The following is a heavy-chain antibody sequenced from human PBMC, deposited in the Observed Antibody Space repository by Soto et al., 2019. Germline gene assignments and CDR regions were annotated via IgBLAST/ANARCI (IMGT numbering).Heavy chain of an antibody. CDR2: ITSYNGNT. CDR3: ARIPNERGGWFDP. J-gene: IGHJ5*02. D-gene: IGHD2-8*01. Sequence: QVQLVESGAEVKKPGASVKVSCKASGYTFISYGISWVRQAPGQGLEWLGWITSYNGNTNYAQKVQARVTMTTDTSTSTAYMELRSLISDDTAVYYCARIPNERGGWFDPWGQGTLVTVSS. CDR1: GYTFISYG. V-gene: IGHV1-18*01.